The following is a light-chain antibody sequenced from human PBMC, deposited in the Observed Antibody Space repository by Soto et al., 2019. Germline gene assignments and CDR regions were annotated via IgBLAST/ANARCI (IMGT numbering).Light chain of an antibody. CDR2: EGS. Sequence: QSVLTQPASVSGSPGQSITISCTGTSSDVGNYNLVSWYQQHPGKAPKLIIYEGSKRPSGVSNRFSGSKSGNTASLTISGLQAEDEADYYCCSYTISSTYVFGTGTKVTVL. V-gene: IGLV2-14*02. J-gene: IGLJ1*01. CDR1: SSDVGNYNL. CDR3: CSYTISSTYV.